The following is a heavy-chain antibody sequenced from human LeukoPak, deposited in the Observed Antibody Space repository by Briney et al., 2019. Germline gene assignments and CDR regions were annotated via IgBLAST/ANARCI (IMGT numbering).Heavy chain of an antibody. Sequence: GGSLRLSCAATGFTFSSYAMNWVRQAPGKGLEWVSAISGSGGSTYYADSVKGRFTISRDNSKNTLYLQMNSLRAEDTAVYYCAKGAAYYYDSSGYHDYWGQGTLVTVSS. CDR2: ISGSGGST. CDR3: AKGAAYYYDSSGYHDY. D-gene: IGHD3-22*01. J-gene: IGHJ4*02. V-gene: IGHV3-23*01. CDR1: GFTFSSYA.